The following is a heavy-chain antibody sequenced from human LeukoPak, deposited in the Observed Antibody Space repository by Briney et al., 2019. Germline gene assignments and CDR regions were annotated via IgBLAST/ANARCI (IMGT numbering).Heavy chain of an antibody. CDR3: ARLASGTLDY. V-gene: IGHV3-53*01. Sequence: GGSLRLSCAASAFTFSNYAMSWVRQAPGKGLEWVSVIYSGTNTYYADSVKGRFIISRDNPKNMLYLQMNSLRAEDTAVYYCARLASGTLDYWGQGTLVAVSS. D-gene: IGHD6-25*01. J-gene: IGHJ4*02. CDR2: IYSGTNT. CDR1: AFTFSNYA.